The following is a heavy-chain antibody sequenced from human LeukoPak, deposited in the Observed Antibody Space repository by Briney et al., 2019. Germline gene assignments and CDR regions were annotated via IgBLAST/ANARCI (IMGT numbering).Heavy chain of an antibody. Sequence: GGSLRLSCTTSGFFFGAYAMSWFRQAPGKGLEWVGFIRNKTYGGAIEYAASVKGRFTISRDDSKGIAYLQMNSLKTEDTAVYYCARDQLGGDPDDYYYYYMDVWGKGTTVTVSS. J-gene: IGHJ6*03. CDR2: IRNKTYGGAI. V-gene: IGHV3-49*03. CDR1: GFFFGAYA. CDR3: ARDQLGGDPDDYYYYYMDV. D-gene: IGHD4-17*01.